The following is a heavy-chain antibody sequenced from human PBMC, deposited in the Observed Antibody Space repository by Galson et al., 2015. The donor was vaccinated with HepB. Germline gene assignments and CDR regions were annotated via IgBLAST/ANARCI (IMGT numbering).Heavy chain of an antibody. CDR2: ISAYNATT. J-gene: IGHJ5*02. D-gene: IGHD3-3*01. Sequence: SVKVSCKASGYTFTNYGITWVRQAPGQGLEWMGWISAYNATTKYAQNLQGRVTMTTDTSTSTAYMELRSLRSDDTAVYYCARDLEDLWSAYSRIAWFDPWGQGTPVTVSS. CDR1: GYTFTNYG. CDR3: ARDLEDLWSAYSRIAWFDP. V-gene: IGHV1-18*01.